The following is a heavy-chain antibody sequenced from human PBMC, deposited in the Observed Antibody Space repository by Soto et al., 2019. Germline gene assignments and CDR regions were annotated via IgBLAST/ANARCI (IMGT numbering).Heavy chain of an antibody. D-gene: IGHD6-6*01. V-gene: IGHV4-59*01. CDR3: ARVTSIAALGWFDP. Sequence: SETLSLTCTVSGGSISSYYWSWIRQPPGKGLEWIGYIYYSGSTNYNPSLKSRVTISVDTSKNQFSLKLSSVTAADTAVYYCARVTSIAALGWFDPWGQGTLVTVSS. CDR1: GGSISSYY. CDR2: IYYSGST. J-gene: IGHJ5*02.